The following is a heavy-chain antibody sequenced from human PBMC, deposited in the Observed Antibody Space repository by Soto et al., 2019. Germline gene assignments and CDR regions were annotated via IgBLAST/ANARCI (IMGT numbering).Heavy chain of an antibody. V-gene: IGHV4-30-4*01. CDR1: GAPITSGVYY. J-gene: IGHJ4*02. D-gene: IGHD3-10*01. Sequence: QVQLQESAPGLLKLSKTLSLTGTVPGAPITSGVYYWGGIPQPPGKGWEWIGYINYSGSTYYNPSLKSRVTISVDTSKNQFSLKLSSVTAADTAVYYCARASSRWFGELLPFDYWGQGTLVTVSS. CDR2: INYSGST. CDR3: ARASSRWFGELLPFDY.